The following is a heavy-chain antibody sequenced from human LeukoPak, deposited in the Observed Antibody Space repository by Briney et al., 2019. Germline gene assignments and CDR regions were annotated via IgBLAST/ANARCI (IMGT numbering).Heavy chain of an antibody. CDR2: ISADGGST. CDR3: AKESGKFDY. Sequence: GGSLRLSCVASGLNFDDSATHWVRQAPGKGLEWVSLISADGGSTFSADSVKGRFSISRDNSKNSLYLQMNSLRSEDTAMYYCAKESGKFDYWGQGTLVAVSS. CDR1: GLNFDDSA. V-gene: IGHV3-43*02. J-gene: IGHJ4*02.